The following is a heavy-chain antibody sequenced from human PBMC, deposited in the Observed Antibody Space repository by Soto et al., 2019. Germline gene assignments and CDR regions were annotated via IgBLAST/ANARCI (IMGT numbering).Heavy chain of an antibody. D-gene: IGHD3-10*01. J-gene: IGHJ5*01. V-gene: IGHV6-1*01. CDR2: TYYSSKRYN. CDR3: ARDGSNWFDS. CDR1: GDSVSNNSAA. Sequence: TRSLPCAISGDSVSNNSAAWNLIRQSPSRGLEWLGRTYYSSKRYNDYAVSVKSRITVKPDTSKNQFSLQLDSVTPEDTAVYYCARDGSNWFDSWGQGTLVTVSS.